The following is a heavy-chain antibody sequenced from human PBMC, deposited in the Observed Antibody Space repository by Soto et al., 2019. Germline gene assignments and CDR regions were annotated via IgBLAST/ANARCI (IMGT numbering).Heavy chain of an antibody. CDR2: IVVGSGNT. D-gene: IGHD3-3*01. Sequence: QMQLVQSGPEVKKPGTSVKVSCKASGFTFTSSVVQWVRQARGQRLEWIGWIVVGSGNTNYAQKFQERVTITRDMSTSTAYMELSSLRSEDTAVYYCAALRAGVVIPYYYYGMDVWGQGTTFTVSS. CDR1: GFTFTSSV. V-gene: IGHV1-58*01. CDR3: AALRAGVVIPYYYYGMDV. J-gene: IGHJ6*02.